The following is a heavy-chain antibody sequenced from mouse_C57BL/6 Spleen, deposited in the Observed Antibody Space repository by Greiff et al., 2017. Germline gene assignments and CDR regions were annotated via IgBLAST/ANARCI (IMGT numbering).Heavy chain of an antibody. CDR3: ANYGSSPWYFDV. V-gene: IGHV1-80*01. Sequence: VQLQQSGAELVKPGASVKISCKASGYAFSSYWMNWVKQRPGKGLVWIGQIYPGDGDTNYNGKFKGKATLTADKSSSTAYMQLSSLTSEDSAVYFCANYGSSPWYFDVWGTGTTVTVSS. D-gene: IGHD1-1*01. CDR2: IYPGDGDT. J-gene: IGHJ1*03. CDR1: GYAFSSYW.